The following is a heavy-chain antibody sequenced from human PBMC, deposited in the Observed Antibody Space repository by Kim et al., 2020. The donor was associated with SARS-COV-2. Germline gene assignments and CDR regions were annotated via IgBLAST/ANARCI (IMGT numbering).Heavy chain of an antibody. CDR2: ISGSGGST. J-gene: IGHJ3*02. CDR1: GFTFSSYA. CDR3: AKREIGWELLSGAFDI. Sequence: GGSLRLSCAASGFTFSSYAMSWVRQAPGKGLEWVSAISGSGGSTYYADSVKGRFTISRDNSKNTLYLQMNSLRAEDTAVYYCAKREIGWELLSGAFDIWGQGTMVTVSS. D-gene: IGHD1-26*01. V-gene: IGHV3-23*01.